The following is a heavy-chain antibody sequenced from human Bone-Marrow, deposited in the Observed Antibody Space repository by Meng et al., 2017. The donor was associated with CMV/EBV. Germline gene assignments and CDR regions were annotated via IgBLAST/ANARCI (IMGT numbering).Heavy chain of an antibody. V-gene: IGHV4-59*01. J-gene: IGHJ4*02. CDR3: ARTYRYSSSWKFDY. Sequence: SETLSLTCTVSGGSISSYYWSWIRQPPGKGLEWIGYIFYNGITNYNPSLKSRVTISVDTSKNQFSLKLSSVTAADTAVYYCARTYRYSSSWKFDYWGQGILVTCYS. D-gene: IGHD6-13*01. CDR1: GGSISSYY. CDR2: IFYNGIT.